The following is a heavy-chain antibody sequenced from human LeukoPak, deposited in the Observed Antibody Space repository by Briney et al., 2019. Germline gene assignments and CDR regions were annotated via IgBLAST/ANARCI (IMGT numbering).Heavy chain of an antibody. CDR2: ISGSGGST. D-gene: IGHD6-19*01. J-gene: IGHJ4*02. V-gene: IGHV3-23*01. CDR3: AKMVHTEQWLVPFDY. Sequence: GGSLRLSCAASGFTFSSYAMNWVRQAPGKGLEWVSTISGSGGSTYYADSVKGRFTISRDNSKNTLYLQMNSLRAEDTAVYYCAKMVHTEQWLVPFDYWGQGTLVTVSS. CDR1: GFTFSSYA.